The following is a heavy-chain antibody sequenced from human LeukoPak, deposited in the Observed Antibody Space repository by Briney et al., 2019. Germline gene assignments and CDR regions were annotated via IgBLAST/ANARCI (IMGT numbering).Heavy chain of an antibody. J-gene: IGHJ4*02. V-gene: IGHV3-23*01. Sequence: PGGPLRLSCAASGFTGSNNYVSWVRQAPGKGLEWVSGISGSGGSTYYADFVKGRFTISRDNSKNTLYLQMNSLRAEDTAVYYCARALWFGEFLFDYWGQGTLVTVSS. CDR1: GFTGSNNY. D-gene: IGHD3-10*01. CDR2: ISGSGGST. CDR3: ARALWFGEFLFDY.